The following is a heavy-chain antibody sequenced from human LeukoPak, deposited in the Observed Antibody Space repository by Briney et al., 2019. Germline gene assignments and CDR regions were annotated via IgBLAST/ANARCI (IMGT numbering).Heavy chain of an antibody. D-gene: IGHD3-9*01. CDR2: IDPTDSYT. CDR1: GYSFTTYW. CDR3: ARQYYDILTGPNWFDT. J-gene: IGHJ5*02. Sequence: GESLRISCEASGYSFTTYWISWVRQMPGKGLEWMGRIDPTDSYTNYNPSFQGHVIISADKSISTAYLQWSSLKASDTAMYYCARQYYDILTGPNWFDTWGQGTLVTVSS. V-gene: IGHV5-10-1*01.